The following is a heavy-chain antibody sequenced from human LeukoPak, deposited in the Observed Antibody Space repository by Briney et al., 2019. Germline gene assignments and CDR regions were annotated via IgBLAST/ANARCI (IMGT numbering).Heavy chain of an antibody. D-gene: IGHD4-17*01. CDR2: IWSDSTNK. J-gene: IGHJ4*02. CDR3: ARDRLTTVTTFHFDY. Sequence: PGRSLRLSCAASGFTFSTYAMHWVRQASGKGLEWVAVIWSDSTNKYYADSVRGRFTISRDNSKNTLYLQMSSLRAEDTPMYYCARDRLTTVTTFHFDYWGQGTLVTVSS. V-gene: IGHV3-33*01. CDR1: GFTFSTYA.